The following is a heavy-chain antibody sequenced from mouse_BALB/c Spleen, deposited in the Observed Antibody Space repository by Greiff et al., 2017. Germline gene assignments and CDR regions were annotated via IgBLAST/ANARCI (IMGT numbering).Heavy chain of an antibody. D-gene: IGHD3-3*01. V-gene: IGHV8-8*01. CDR1: GFSLSTSGMG. CDR2: IWWDDDK. CDR3: ARIGGLYYFDY. Sequence: QVTLKVSGPGILQPSQTLSLTCSFSGFSLSTSGMGVGWIRQPSGKGLEWLAHIWWDDDKYYNTALKSGLTISKDTSKNQVFLKIASVDTADTATYYCARIGGLYYFDYWGQGTTLTVSS. J-gene: IGHJ2*01.